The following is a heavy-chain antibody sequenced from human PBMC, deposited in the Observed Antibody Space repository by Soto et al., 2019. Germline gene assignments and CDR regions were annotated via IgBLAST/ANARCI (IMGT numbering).Heavy chain of an antibody. J-gene: IGHJ6*02. CDR3: ARDLTTVTTPYYYYGMDV. D-gene: IGHD4-4*01. CDR2: ISYDGSNK. CDR1: GFTFSSYA. V-gene: IGHV3-30-3*01. Sequence: GGSLRLSCAASGFTFSSYAMHWVRQAPGQGLEWVAVISYDGSNKYYADSVKGRFTISRDNSKNTLYLQMNSLRAEDTAVYYCARDLTTVTTPYYYYGMDVWGQGTTVTVSS.